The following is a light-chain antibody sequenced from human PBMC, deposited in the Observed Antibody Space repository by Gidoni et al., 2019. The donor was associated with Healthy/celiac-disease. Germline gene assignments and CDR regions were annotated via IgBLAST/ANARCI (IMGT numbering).Light chain of an antibody. CDR3: QQRSNWPRGT. J-gene: IGKJ1*01. CDR1: QSVYKY. Sequence: EIVLTHSPATLSLSPGERATLSCRASQSVYKYLTWYQQKPGQAPRLLIYGASNRATGIPARFSGSGSGTDFTLTISSLEPEDFAVYYCQQRSNWPRGTFGQGTKVDIK. V-gene: IGKV3-11*01. CDR2: GAS.